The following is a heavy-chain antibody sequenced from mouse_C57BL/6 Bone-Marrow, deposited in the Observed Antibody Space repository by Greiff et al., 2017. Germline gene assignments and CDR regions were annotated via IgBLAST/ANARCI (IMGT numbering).Heavy chain of an antibody. CDR3: ARWDYSKGAY. CDR1: GYTFTSYG. CDR2: IYPRSGNT. V-gene: IGHV1-81*01. D-gene: IGHD2-5*01. Sequence: VQLQQSGAELARPGASVKLSCTASGYTFTSYGISWVKQRTGQGLEWIGEIYPRSGNTYYNEKFKGKATLTADKSSITAYMEIRSLTSEDSAVYFCARWDYSKGAYWGQGTLVTVSA. J-gene: IGHJ3*01.